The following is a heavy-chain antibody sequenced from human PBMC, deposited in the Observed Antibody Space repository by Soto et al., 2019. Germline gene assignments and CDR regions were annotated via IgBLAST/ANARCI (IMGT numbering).Heavy chain of an antibody. CDR1: GFTFGSYA. V-gene: IGHV3-23*01. D-gene: IGHD2-21*02. CDR2: ISGSGGST. J-gene: IGHJ4*02. Sequence: GGSLRLSCAASGFTFGSYAMSWVRQAPGKGLEWVSAISGSGGSTYYADSVKGRFTISRDNSKNTLYLQMNSLRAEDTAVYYCAKVNHIVVVTAIISWGQGTLVTVSS. CDR3: AKVNHIVVVTAIIS.